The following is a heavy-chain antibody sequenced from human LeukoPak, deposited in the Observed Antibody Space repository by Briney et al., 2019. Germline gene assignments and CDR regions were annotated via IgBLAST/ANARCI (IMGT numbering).Heavy chain of an antibody. CDR3: ARAAGYYYYYYMDV. D-gene: IGHD6-13*01. J-gene: IGHJ6*03. CDR2: IYYSGST. CDR1: GGSISSHY. Sequence: SETLSLTCTVSGGSISSHYWSWIRQPPGKGLEWIGYIYYSGSTNYNPSLKSRVTISVDTSKNQFSLKLSSATAADTAVYYCARAAGYYYYYYMDVWGKGTTVTVSS. V-gene: IGHV4-59*11.